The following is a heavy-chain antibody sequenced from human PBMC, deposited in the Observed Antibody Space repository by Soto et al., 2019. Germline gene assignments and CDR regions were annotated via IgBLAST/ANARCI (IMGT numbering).Heavy chain of an antibody. Sequence: SETLSLTCTVSGGSISSGGYYWSWIRHHPGKGLEWIGYIYYSGSTYYNPSLKSRVTISVDTSKNQFSLKLSSVTAADTAVYYCARGGPRIVVVPAAIFDPWGQGTLVTVSS. V-gene: IGHV4-31*03. CDR2: IYYSGST. CDR3: ARGGPRIVVVPAAIFDP. J-gene: IGHJ5*02. D-gene: IGHD2-2*01. CDR1: GGSISSGGYY.